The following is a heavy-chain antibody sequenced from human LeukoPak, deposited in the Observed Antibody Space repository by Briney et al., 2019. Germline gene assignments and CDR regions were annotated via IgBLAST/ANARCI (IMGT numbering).Heavy chain of an antibody. CDR3: ARVPDYDSSGYGY. J-gene: IGHJ4*02. CDR2: INHSGST. V-gene: IGHV4-34*01. Sequence: SETLSLTCAVYGGSFSGYYWSWIRQPPGKGLEWIGEINHSGSTNYNPSLKSRVTISVDTSKNQFSLKLSSVTAADTAVYYCARVPDYDSSGYGYWGQGTLVTVSS. CDR1: GGSFSGYY. D-gene: IGHD3-22*01.